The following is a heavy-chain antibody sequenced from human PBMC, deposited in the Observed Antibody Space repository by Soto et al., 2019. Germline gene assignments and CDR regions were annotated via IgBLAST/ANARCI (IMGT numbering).Heavy chain of an antibody. Sequence: QVQLQESGPGLVKPSGTLSLTCAVSGGSISSSNWWSWVRQPPGKGLEWIGEIYHSGSTNYNPSLKSRVTIAVDKSKNQFSLKLSSVTAADTAVYYCARTTYRAGYLYYYGMDVWGQGTTVTVSS. CDR1: GGSISSSNW. J-gene: IGHJ6*02. CDR2: IYHSGST. D-gene: IGHD3-16*02. V-gene: IGHV4-4*02. CDR3: ARTTYRAGYLYYYGMDV.